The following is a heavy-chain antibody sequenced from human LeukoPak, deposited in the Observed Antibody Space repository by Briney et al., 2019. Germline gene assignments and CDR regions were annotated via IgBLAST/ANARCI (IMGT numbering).Heavy chain of an antibody. CDR3: AKGRGSSSYYHFDY. Sequence: GGSLRLSCAASGFTFSNYAMSWVRQAPGKGLEWISTIIGSGGSTYYAVSVRGRFTISRDNSKNTLYLQMNSLRAEDTALYYCAKGRGSSSYYHFDYWGQGTLVTVSS. D-gene: IGHD6-13*01. J-gene: IGHJ4*02. V-gene: IGHV3-23*01. CDR1: GFTFSNYA. CDR2: IIGSGGST.